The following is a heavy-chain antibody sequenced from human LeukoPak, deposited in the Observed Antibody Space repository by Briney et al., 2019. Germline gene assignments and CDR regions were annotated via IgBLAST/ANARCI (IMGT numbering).Heavy chain of an antibody. Sequence: ASVKVSCKASGYTFTGYYMHWVRQAPGQGLEWMGIINPSGGSTSYAQKFQGRVTMTRDTSTSTVYMELSSLRSEDTAVYYCARDNYGDYVTQCFDYWGQGTLVTVSS. CDR2: INPSGGST. J-gene: IGHJ4*02. D-gene: IGHD4-17*01. V-gene: IGHV1-46*03. CDR1: GYTFTGYY. CDR3: ARDNYGDYVTQCFDY.